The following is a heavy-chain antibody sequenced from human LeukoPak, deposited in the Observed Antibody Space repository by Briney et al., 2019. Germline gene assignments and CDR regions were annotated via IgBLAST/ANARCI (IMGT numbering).Heavy chain of an antibody. CDR2: ISSSSSYM. Sequence: PGGSLRLSCAASGFTFSSYSMNWVRQAPGKGLEWVSSISSSSSYMYSTDSMKGRFTISRDNAKNSLYLQMNSLRAENTAVYYCARGDSSGWYFCYFDYWGQGTLVTVSS. J-gene: IGHJ4*02. V-gene: IGHV3-21*01. CDR1: GFTFSSYS. CDR3: ARGDSSGWYFCYFDY. D-gene: IGHD6-19*01.